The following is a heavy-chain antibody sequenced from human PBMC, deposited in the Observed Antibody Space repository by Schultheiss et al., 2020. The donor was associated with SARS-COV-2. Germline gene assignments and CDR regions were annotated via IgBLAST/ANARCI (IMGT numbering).Heavy chain of an antibody. V-gene: IGHV4-4*02. CDR2: IYYSGST. CDR3: ARSRPYSSGWYSEDGVFDY. J-gene: IGHJ4*02. D-gene: IGHD6-19*01. Sequence: SETLSLTCAVSGGSISSSNWWSWVRQPPGKGLEWIGYIYYSGSTNYNPSLKSRVTISVDTSKNQFSLKLSSVTAADTAVYYCARSRPYSSGWYSEDGVFDYWGQGTLVTVSS. CDR1: GGSISSSNW.